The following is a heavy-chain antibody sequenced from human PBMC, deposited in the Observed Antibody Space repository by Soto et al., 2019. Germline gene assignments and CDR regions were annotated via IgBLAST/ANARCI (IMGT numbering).Heavy chain of an antibody. V-gene: IGHV3-20*04. CDR2: INWSGSST. CDR3: ARDGGVAVAVDASDI. CDR1: GFTFEDHG. Sequence: EVQLVESGGGVVRPGGSLRLSCAASGFTFEDHGMTWVHQVPGKGLEWVAEINWSGSSTSYADSVKGRFTISRDNAKNSLYLQMNSLRAEDTALYFCARDGGVAVAVDASDIWGQGTMVTVSS. J-gene: IGHJ3*02. D-gene: IGHD6-19*01.